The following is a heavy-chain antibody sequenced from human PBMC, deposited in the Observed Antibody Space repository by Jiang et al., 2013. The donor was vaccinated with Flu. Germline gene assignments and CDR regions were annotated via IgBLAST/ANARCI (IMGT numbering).Heavy chain of an antibody. CDR1: GGSINSDY. CDR2: FSDSGNT. Sequence: GPGLVRPSETLSLMCTVSGGSINSDYWNWIRQSPGKGLEWIGFFSDSGNTIYNPSLKSRATISLDTSKNHFSLTLRSVTAADTAVYYCARLKRVLYDSRGSFYFDHWGQGTPVTVSS. V-gene: IGHV4-59*01. CDR3: ARLKRVLYDSRGSFYFDH. J-gene: IGHJ4*02. D-gene: IGHD3-22*01.